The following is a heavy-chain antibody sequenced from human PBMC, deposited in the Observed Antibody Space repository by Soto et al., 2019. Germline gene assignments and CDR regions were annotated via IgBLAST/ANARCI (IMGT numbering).Heavy chain of an antibody. D-gene: IGHD3-22*01. CDR2: ISGPNGNT. V-gene: IGHV1-18*01. CDR1: GYTFTSYG. Sequence: QVQLVQSGAEVKKPGASVKVSCKASGYTFTSYGFSWVRQAPGQGLEWMGCISGPNGNTNYAQKLQGRVTMTTDTSTSTGYMELRSLRSDDTAVYYCARERYDSSGYYLGADYWGQGTLVTVSS. CDR3: ARERYDSSGYYLGADY. J-gene: IGHJ4*02.